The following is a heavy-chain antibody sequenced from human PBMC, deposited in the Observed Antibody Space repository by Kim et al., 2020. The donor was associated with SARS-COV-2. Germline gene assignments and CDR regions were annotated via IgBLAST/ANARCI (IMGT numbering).Heavy chain of an antibody. D-gene: IGHD3-10*01. Sequence: GGSLRLSCAASGFTFSSYAMSWVRQAPGKGLEWVSTISGSGGTTYYADSVKGRFTISRDNSKNTLYLQMNSLRAEDTAVYYCAKEQNSIWFGGTGYWGQGTLVTVSS. J-gene: IGHJ4*02. V-gene: IGHV3-23*01. CDR3: AKEQNSIWFGGTGY. CDR2: ISGSGGTT. CDR1: GFTFSSYA.